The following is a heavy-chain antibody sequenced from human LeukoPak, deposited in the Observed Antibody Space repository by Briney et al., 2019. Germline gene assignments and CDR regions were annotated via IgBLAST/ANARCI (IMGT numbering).Heavy chain of an antibody. V-gene: IGHV3-74*01. CDR1: GFTFISYW. CDR2: MNSDGSST. D-gene: IGHD6-13*01. Sequence: PGGSLRLSCKASGFTFISYWMHWVRQAPGEGLVWVSRMNSDGSSTSYADSVRGRFTISRDNAQNTLYLQMNSLRADDTAVYYCARVPLTAAADYWGQGTLVTVSS. J-gene: IGHJ4*02. CDR3: ARVPLTAAADY.